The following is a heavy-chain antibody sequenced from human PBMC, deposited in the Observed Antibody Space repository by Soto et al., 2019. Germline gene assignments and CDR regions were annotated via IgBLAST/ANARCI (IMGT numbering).Heavy chain of an antibody. Sequence: SSVKVSCKASGDTFSSYAISWVRQAPGQGLEWMGGIIPILGTPTYAQKFQGRVTITADKSTSTAYMELSSLRSEDTAVYYCARERFRYDRSGYYRPDYWGQATLVT. D-gene: IGHD3-22*01. CDR1: GDTFSSYA. CDR3: ARERFRYDRSGYYRPDY. CDR2: IIPILGTP. V-gene: IGHV1-69*10. J-gene: IGHJ4*02.